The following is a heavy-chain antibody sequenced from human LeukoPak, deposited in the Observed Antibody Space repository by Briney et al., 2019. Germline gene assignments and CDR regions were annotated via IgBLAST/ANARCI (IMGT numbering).Heavy chain of an antibody. D-gene: IGHD3-3*01. CDR1: GGSISSGSYY. CDR2: VYTSGST. V-gene: IGHV4-61*02. CDR3: AREKDDFRNTFDI. Sequence: SETLSLTCTVSGGSISSGSYYWSWIRQPAGKGLEWIGRVYTSGSTNYNPSLKSRITISVDTSKSQFSLKLNSVTAADTAVYYCAREKDDFRNTFDIWGQGTMVTVSS. J-gene: IGHJ3*02.